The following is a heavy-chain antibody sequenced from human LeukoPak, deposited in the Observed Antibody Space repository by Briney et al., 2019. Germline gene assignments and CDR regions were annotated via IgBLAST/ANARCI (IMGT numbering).Heavy chain of an antibody. V-gene: IGHV1-69*05. CDR1: GGTFSSYA. D-gene: IGHD2-2*01. Sequence: ASVKVSCKASGGTFSSYAISWVRKAPGQGLEWMGRINPIFGTANYAQKFQGRVTMTRDTSTSTIYMELSSLRSEDTAVYYCARDEGYCSSISCYLFDYWGQGTLVTVSS. J-gene: IGHJ4*02. CDR2: INPIFGTA. CDR3: ARDEGYCSSISCYLFDY.